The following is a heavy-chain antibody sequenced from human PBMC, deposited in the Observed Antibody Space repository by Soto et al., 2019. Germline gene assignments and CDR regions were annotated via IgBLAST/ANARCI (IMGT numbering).Heavy chain of an antibody. V-gene: IGHV4-59*08. J-gene: IGHJ4*02. CDR1: GGSISSYY. CDR3: ARHVNRGAIFDY. D-gene: IGHD3-3*01. CDR2: INYSGST. Sequence: QVQLQESGPGLVKPSETLSLTCTVSGGSISSYYWSWIRQPPGKGLEWIGYINYSGSTTYNPSLRSRVTRSVDTSKNQLSLKLSSVTAADTAVYYCARHVNRGAIFDYWGQGTLVTVSS.